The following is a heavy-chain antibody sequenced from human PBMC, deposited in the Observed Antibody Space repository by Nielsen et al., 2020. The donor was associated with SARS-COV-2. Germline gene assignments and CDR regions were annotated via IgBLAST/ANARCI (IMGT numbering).Heavy chain of an antibody. CDR2: INPNSGAT. CDR3: ARVGDTAMAYTDYYYYGMDV. D-gene: IGHD5-18*01. V-gene: IGHV1-2*02. Sequence: ASVKVSCKVSGYTLTELSMHWVRQAPGQGLEWMGWINPNSGATNYAQKLQGRVTMTSDTSTSTAYMELRSLRSDDTAVYYCARVGDTAMAYTDYYYYGMDVWGQGTTVTVSS. CDR1: GYTLTELS. J-gene: IGHJ6*02.